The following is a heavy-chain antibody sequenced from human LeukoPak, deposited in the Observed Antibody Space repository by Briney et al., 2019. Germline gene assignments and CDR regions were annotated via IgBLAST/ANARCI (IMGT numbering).Heavy chain of an antibody. J-gene: IGHJ4*02. V-gene: IGHV3-11*01. D-gene: IGHD6-6*01. CDR1: GFTFSDYY. CDR2: ISSSGSTI. CDR3: ARDLASSSSSDLDY. Sequence: GGSLRLSCAASGFTFSDYYMSWIRQAPGKGLEWVSYISSSGSTIYYADSVKGRFTISRDNAKNSLYLQMNSLRAEDTAVYYCARDLASSSSSDLDYWGQGTLVTVSS.